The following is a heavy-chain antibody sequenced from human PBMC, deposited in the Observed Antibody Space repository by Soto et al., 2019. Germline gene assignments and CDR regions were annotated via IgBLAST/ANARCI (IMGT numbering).Heavy chain of an antibody. J-gene: IGHJ4*02. D-gene: IGHD1-26*01. CDR3: ARDQVRGGVGSYDY. V-gene: IGHV1-18*04. CDR2: ISVYNGNK. Sequence: QVQLVQSGAEVKKPGASVKVSCKASGYTFTSNGITWVRQAPGQGLEWRGWISVYNGNKKYAQKAQGRVTVTADISTSTAYMELRSLRSDDTAIYYCARDQVRGGVGSYDYWGQGTLVTVSS. CDR1: GYTFTSNG.